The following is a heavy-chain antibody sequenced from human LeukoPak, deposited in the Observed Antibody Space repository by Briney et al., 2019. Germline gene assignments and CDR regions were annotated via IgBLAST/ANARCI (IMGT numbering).Heavy chain of an antibody. J-gene: IGHJ3*02. Sequence: PSVTLSLTCTVSGGSISSGGYYWSWIRQHPGKGLEWIGYIYYSGSTYYNPSLKSRVTISVDTSKNQFSLKLSSVTAADTAVYYCARDLVDSGAFDIWGQGTMVTVSS. CDR3: ARDLVDSGAFDI. D-gene: IGHD1-26*01. V-gene: IGHV4-31*03. CDR1: GGSISSGGYY. CDR2: IYYSGST.